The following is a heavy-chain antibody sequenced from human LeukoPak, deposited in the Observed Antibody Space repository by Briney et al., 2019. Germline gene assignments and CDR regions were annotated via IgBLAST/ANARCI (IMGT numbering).Heavy chain of an antibody. Sequence: GESLKISCKASGYSFTTYCIAWVRQMPGKGLEWMGLIYPGDSDTRYSPSFQGQVTISADKSISTAYLQWSSLKASDTAMYYCARRTSASYWFDPWGQGTLVTVSS. CDR3: ARRTSASYWFDP. D-gene: IGHD2-2*01. V-gene: IGHV5-51*01. CDR1: GYSFTTYC. CDR2: IYPGDSDT. J-gene: IGHJ5*02.